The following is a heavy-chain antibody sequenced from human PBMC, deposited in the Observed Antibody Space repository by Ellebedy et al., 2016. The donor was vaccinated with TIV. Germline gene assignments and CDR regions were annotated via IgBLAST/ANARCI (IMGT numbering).Heavy chain of an antibody. CDR3: ARGYYGSGNYWGLGYYYGMDV. CDR2: ISPDNGDT. CDR1: GYTFSTYT. V-gene: IGHV1-18*04. D-gene: IGHD3-10*01. J-gene: IGHJ6*02. Sequence: ASVKVSCKASGYTFSTYTITRVRQAPGQGLEWMGGISPDNGDTNYGQRVQGRVIMTTDTSTSTAYMELRSLRSDDTAIYYCARGYYGSGNYWGLGYYYGMDVWGQGTTVIVSS.